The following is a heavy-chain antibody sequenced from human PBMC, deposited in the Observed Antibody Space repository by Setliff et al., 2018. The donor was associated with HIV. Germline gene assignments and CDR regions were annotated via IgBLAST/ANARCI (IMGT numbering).Heavy chain of an antibody. V-gene: IGHV1-69*10. CDR1: GGTFSSYA. J-gene: IGHJ6*02. CDR2: IIPILGIA. CDR3: ARELEDYYGSSGTDGVYYYGMDV. Sequence: SVKVSCKASGGTFSSYAISWVRQAPGQGLEWMGGIIPILGIANYAQKFQGRVTITADESTSTAYMELSSLRSEDTAVYYCARELEDYYGSSGTDGVYYYGMDVWGQGTTVTVSS. D-gene: IGHD3-22*01.